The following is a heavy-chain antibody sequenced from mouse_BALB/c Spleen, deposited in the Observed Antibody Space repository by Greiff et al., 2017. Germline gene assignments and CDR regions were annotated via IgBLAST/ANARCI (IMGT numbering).Heavy chain of an antibody. CDR1: GFSLTSYG. CDR2: IWAGGST. J-gene: IGHJ3*01. Sequence: VMLVESGPGLVAPSQSLSITCTVSGFSLTSYGVHWVRQPPGKGLEWLGVIWAGGSTNYNSALMSRLSISKDNSKSQVFLKMNSLQTDDTAMYYCARDGVGQAWFAYWGQGTLVTVSA. V-gene: IGHV2-9*02. CDR3: ARDGVGQAWFAY. D-gene: IGHD1-1*02.